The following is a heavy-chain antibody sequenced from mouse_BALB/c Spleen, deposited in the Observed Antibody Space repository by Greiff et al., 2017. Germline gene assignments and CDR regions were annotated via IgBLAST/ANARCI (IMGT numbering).Heavy chain of an antibody. V-gene: IGHV1-54*01. Sequence: QVQLQQSGAELVRPGTSVKVSCKASGYAFTNYLIEWVKQRPGQGLEWIGVINPGSGGTNYNEKFKGKATLTADKSSSTAYMQLSSLTSDDSAVYFCARYYDYDRGAWFAYWGQGTLVTVSA. D-gene: IGHD2-4*01. CDR3: ARYYDYDRGAWFAY. CDR1: GYAFTNYL. J-gene: IGHJ3*01. CDR2: INPGSGGT.